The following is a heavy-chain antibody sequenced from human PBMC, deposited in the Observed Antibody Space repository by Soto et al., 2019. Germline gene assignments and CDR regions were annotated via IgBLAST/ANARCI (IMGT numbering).Heavy chain of an antibody. CDR2: INSDGSST. CDR3: ARVLLAAYYYGSGNFDY. Sequence: EVQLVESGGGLVQPGGSLRLSCAASGFTFSSYWMHWVRQAPGKGLVWVSRINSDGSSTSYADSVKGRFTISRDNAKNTLYLQMNSLRAEDTAVYYCARVLLAAYYYGSGNFDYWGQGTLVTVSS. V-gene: IGHV3-74*01. J-gene: IGHJ4*02. CDR1: GFTFSSYW. D-gene: IGHD3-10*01.